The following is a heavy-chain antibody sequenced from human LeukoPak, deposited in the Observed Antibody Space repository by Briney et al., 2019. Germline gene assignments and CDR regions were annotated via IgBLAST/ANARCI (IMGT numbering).Heavy chain of an antibody. D-gene: IGHD2-2*01. CDR3: ARPYCSSTSCHAGPFDY. CDR2: ISYDGSNK. V-gene: IGHV3-30-3*01. CDR1: GFTFSSYA. Sequence: GGSLRLSCAASGFTFSSYAMHWVRQAPGKGLEWVAVISYDGSNKYYADSVKGRFTISRDNSKNTLYLQMNSLRAEDTAVYYCARPYCSSTSCHAGPFDYWGQGTLVTVSS. J-gene: IGHJ4*02.